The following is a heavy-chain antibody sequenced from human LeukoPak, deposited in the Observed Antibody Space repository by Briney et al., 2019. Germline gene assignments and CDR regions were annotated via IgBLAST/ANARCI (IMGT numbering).Heavy chain of an antibody. CDR1: GGSISSSSYY. CDR2: IYYSGST. V-gene: IGHV4-39*01. CDR3: ARLGYCSSTSCDWFDP. D-gene: IGHD2-2*01. Sequence: PSETLSLTCTVSGGSISSSSYYWGWIRQPPGKGLEWIGSIYYSGSTYYNPSLKSRVTISVDTSKNQFSPKLSSVTAADTAVYYCARLGYCSSTSCDWFDPWGQGTLVTVSS. J-gene: IGHJ5*02.